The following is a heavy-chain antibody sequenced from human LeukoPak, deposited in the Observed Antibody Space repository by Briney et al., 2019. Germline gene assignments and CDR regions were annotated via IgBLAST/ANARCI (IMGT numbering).Heavy chain of an antibody. Sequence: PSETLSLTCAVYGGSFSGYYWSWIRQPPGKGLEWIGEINHSGSTNYNPSLKSRVTISVDTSKNQFSLKLSSVTAADTAVYYCARGPYCSSTSCYTFDYWGQGTLVTVSS. D-gene: IGHD2-2*02. CDR3: ARGPYCSSTSCYTFDY. CDR1: GGSFSGYY. J-gene: IGHJ4*02. V-gene: IGHV4-34*01. CDR2: INHSGST.